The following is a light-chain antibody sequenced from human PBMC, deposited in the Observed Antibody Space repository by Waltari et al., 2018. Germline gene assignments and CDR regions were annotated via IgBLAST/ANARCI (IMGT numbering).Light chain of an antibody. J-gene: IGLJ1*01. CDR2: DVS. Sequence: QSALTQPASVSGSPGQSITISCTGTSRDVGGYNYVSWYQQHPGKAPKLMIYDVSKLTSGVSTRFSGSKSGNTASLTISGLQAEDEADYYCSSYTSSSTYVFGTGTKVTVL. V-gene: IGLV2-14*01. CDR1: SRDVGGYNY. CDR3: SSYTSSSTYV.